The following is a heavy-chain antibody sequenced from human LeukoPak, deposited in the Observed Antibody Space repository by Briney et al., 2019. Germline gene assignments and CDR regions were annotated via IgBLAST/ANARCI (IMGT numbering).Heavy chain of an antibody. V-gene: IGHV3-53*01. CDR2: IYSGGST. D-gene: IGHD4-17*01. CDR1: GFTVRSNY. J-gene: IGHJ4*02. Sequence: GGSLRLSCAASGFTVRSNYMSWVRQAPGQGLEWVSVIYSGGSTYYADSVKGRFTISRDISKNTVYLQMNSLRAEDTAVYYCARTYGDYVYILGYWGQGTLVTVSS. CDR3: ARTYGDYVYILGY.